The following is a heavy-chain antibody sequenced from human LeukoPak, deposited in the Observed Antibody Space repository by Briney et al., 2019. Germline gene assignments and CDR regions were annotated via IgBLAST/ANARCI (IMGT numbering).Heavy chain of an antibody. D-gene: IGHD2-2*01. CDR1: GESVSGFY. CDR3: ARRGPGYCSSTSCHFDY. V-gene: IGHV4-59*08. CDR2: IYYTGST. J-gene: IGHJ4*02. Sequence: ASETLSLTCAVSGESVSGFYWNWIRQPPGKGLEWIGYIYYTGSTNYNPSLKSRVTISVDTSKNQFSLKLSSVTAADTAVYYCARRGPGYCSSTSCHFDYWGQGTLVTVSS.